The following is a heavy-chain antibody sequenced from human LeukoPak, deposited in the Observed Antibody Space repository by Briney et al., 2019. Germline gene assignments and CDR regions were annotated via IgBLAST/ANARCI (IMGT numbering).Heavy chain of an antibody. CDR2: IYYSDST. Sequence: KASETLSLTCNVSGGSFISTSYFWGWVRQPPGKGLEWIGNIYYSDSTYYNPSLKSRVAISLDTSKNHFSLMPTSVTAADTAIYYCARGEGRLRWYTNAFDIWGQGTMVTVSS. V-gene: IGHV4-39*07. J-gene: IGHJ3*02. D-gene: IGHD4-23*01. CDR3: ARGEGRLRWYTNAFDI. CDR1: GGSFISTSYF.